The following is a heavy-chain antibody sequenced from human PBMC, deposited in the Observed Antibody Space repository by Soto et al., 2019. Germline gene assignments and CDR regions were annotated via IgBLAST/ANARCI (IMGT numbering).Heavy chain of an antibody. V-gene: IGHV1-3*01. CDR1: GYTFTSYA. CDR3: TSVGPPASGYSYGHFYHYFDY. J-gene: IGHJ4*02. D-gene: IGHD5-18*01. CDR2: INAGNGNT. Sequence: ASVKVSCKASGYTFTSYAMHWVRQAPGQRIEWMGWINAGNGNTKYSQKIQGRVTITRDTSASTAYMEMSSLRSEDTTKNNYTSVGPPASGYSYGHFYHYFDYWGQGTLVTVSS.